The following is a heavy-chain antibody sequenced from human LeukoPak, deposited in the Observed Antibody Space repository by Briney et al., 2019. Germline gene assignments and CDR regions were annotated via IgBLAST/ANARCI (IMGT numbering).Heavy chain of an antibody. CDR1: GGTFSSYA. D-gene: IGHD3-9*01. CDR2: ISGYNGKT. V-gene: IGHV1-18*01. J-gene: IGHJ4*02. Sequence: ASVKVSCKAAGGTFSSYAISWVRQDPGQGLEWMGWISGYNGKTKCAQKLQDRVTMTTETSTTTAYMELSRLRSDDTAVYYCARALSTYYDILTGYYDWGQGTLVTVSS. CDR3: ARALSTYYDILTGYYD.